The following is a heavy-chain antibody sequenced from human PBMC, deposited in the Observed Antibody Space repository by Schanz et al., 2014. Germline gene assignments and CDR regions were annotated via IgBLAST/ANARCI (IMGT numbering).Heavy chain of an antibody. D-gene: IGHD3-10*01. V-gene: IGHV3-11*01. Sequence: QVQLVDSGGGLVKPGGSLRLSCAASGFTFSDYYMTWIRQAPGKGLEWVSDISDSGDSTHYADSVKGRFTISRDNAKSSLFLQMNSLRAEDTALYYCAKDGIRDQGVIWERYFDSWGQGTLVTVSS. CDR3: AKDGIRDQGVIWERYFDS. J-gene: IGHJ4*02. CDR2: ISDSGDST. CDR1: GFTFSDYY.